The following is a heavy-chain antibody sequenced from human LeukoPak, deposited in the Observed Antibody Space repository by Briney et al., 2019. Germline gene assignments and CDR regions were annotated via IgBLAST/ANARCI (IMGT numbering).Heavy chain of an antibody. CDR2: ISSSSSYI. J-gene: IGHJ5*02. V-gene: IGHV3-21*01. CDR3: ASLPVEMATIPP. D-gene: IGHD5-24*01. CDR1: AFTFSSYS. Sequence: GGSLRLSCAASAFTFSSYSMNWVREAPGKGLEWHSSISSSSSYIYYADSVKGRFTIYRDNAKNSLYLQMNSLRAEDTAVYYCASLPVEMATIPPWGQVTLVTVSS.